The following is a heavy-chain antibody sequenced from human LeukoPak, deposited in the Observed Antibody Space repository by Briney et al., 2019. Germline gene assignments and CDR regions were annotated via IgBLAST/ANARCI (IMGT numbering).Heavy chain of an antibody. Sequence: PSGTLSLTCAVSGASISTNNWWSWVRQPPGKGLEWIGEIYHSGSSNYNPSLKSRVTISVDTSKNQFSLKLSSVTAADTAVYYCARVEGNYDSSGYYYYFDYWGQGTLVTVSS. CDR3: ARVEGNYDSSGYYYYFDY. D-gene: IGHD3-22*01. CDR2: IYHSGSS. J-gene: IGHJ4*02. CDR1: GASISTNNW. V-gene: IGHV4-4*02.